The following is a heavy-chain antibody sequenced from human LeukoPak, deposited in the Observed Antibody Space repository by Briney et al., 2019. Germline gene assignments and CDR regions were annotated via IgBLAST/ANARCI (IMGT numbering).Heavy chain of an antibody. Sequence: GASMKVSCKASGYSFTGHYMHWVRQAPGQGLEWMGWINPKSGGTNYAQKFQGRVTMTRDTSISTAYMNMSSLRSDDTAVYYCARNLWFGESSDAFDMWGQGTMVTVSS. CDR1: GYSFTGHY. D-gene: IGHD3-10*01. J-gene: IGHJ3*02. V-gene: IGHV1-2*02. CDR3: ARNLWFGESSDAFDM. CDR2: INPKSGGT.